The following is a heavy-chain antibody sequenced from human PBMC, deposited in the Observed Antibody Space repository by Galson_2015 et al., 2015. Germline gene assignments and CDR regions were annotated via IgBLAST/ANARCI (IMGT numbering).Heavy chain of an antibody. CDR3: ARASQDCTSSSCPYNY. CDR2: IIPLFGTP. Sequence: SVKVSCKASGGSFNIYAINWVRQAPGQGLQRVGGIIPLFGTPNYAQKFQGRVTITAEKSTSTAFMEVNSLTSDDTAIYYCARASQDCTSSSCPYNYWGQGTLVTVSS. CDR1: GGSFNIYA. J-gene: IGHJ4*02. V-gene: IGHV1-69*06. D-gene: IGHD2-2*01.